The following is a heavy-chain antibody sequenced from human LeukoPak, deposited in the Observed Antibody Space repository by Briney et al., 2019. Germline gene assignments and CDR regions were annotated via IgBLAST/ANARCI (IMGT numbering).Heavy chain of an antibody. Sequence: SETLSLTCTVSGGSISSYYWSWIRQPPGKGLEWIGYIYYSGSTNYNPSLKSRVTISVDTSKNQFSLKLSSVTAADTAVYYCARVPPNIVGATSYCYYGMDVWGQGTTVTVSS. J-gene: IGHJ6*02. D-gene: IGHD1-26*01. V-gene: IGHV4-59*01. CDR1: GGSISSYY. CDR2: IYYSGST. CDR3: ARVPPNIVGATSYCYYGMDV.